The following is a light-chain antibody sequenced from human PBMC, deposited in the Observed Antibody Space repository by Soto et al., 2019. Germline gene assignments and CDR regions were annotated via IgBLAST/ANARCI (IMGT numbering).Light chain of an antibody. CDR1: HSISNN. CDR3: QQSYSTPYS. V-gene: IGKV1-39*01. Sequence: DIQMTQSPTSLSASVGDRVTITCRASHSISNNLNWYQQKPGKAPNLLIYTASSLQSGVPSRFSGSGSGTDFTLTITSLQPKDFATYYCQQSYSTPYSFGQGTKLDIK. J-gene: IGKJ2*03. CDR2: TAS.